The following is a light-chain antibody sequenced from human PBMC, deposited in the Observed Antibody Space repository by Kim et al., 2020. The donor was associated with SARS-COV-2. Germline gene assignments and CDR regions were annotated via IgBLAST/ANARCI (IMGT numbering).Light chain of an antibody. CDR1: SLRSYY. Sequence: SSELTPDPAVSVALGQTVRITCQGDSLRSYYATWYQQKPGQAPLVVIYGKNNRPSGIPDRFSGSSSGNTASLTITGTQAGDEADYYCNSRDSNDNVVFGGGTQLTVL. V-gene: IGLV3-19*01. CDR3: NSRDSNDNVV. J-gene: IGLJ2*01. CDR2: GKN.